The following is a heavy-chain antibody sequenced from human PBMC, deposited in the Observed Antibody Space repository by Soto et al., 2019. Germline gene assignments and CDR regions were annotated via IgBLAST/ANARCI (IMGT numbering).Heavy chain of an antibody. V-gene: IGHV1-8*01. CDR3: ARAIRDQLLSDY. Sequence: QVHLVQSGPEVKQPGASVKVSCRTSGYTFTNYDIGWVRQATGQGLEWMGWMNPDSTNTGYAQKFQGRVTLTRDTTTRTAYMELNSLTSEDTGTYSCARAIRDQLLSDYWGQGSLIIVSS. CDR1: GYTFTNYD. D-gene: IGHD1-26*01. J-gene: IGHJ4*02. CDR2: MNPDSTNT.